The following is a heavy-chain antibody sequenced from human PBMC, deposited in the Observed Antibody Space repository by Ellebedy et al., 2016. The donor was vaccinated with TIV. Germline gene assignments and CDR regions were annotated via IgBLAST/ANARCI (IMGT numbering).Heavy chain of an antibody. D-gene: IGHD3-16*01. CDR2: LYSGGTT. V-gene: IGHV3-66*01. J-gene: IGHJ4*02. CDR3: ARTITEGH. Sequence: GESLKISCAASGFSVSSKYMSWVRQAPGKGLAWVSVLYSGGTTNYAESVKGRFTISRNNSKNTLYLQMNSLRAEDTAVYYCARTITEGHWGQGTLVTVSS. CDR1: GFSVSSKY.